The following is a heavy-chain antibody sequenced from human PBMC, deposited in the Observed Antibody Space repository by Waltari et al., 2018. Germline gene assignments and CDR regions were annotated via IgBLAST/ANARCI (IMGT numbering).Heavy chain of an antibody. Sequence: QVXLVESGXGVVQPGRSXRLSCAASGFAFSSLAMHWVRQAPGKGLEWXAVIXSDGSYXYYADSVKGRFTVSRDNSKTALFVQMXXLRAEDTAXYXCAXALGSGSFLIDXWGQGTXVTVSS. V-gene: IGHV3-33*01. CDR1: GFAFSSLA. D-gene: IGHD3-10*01. CDR2: IXSDGSYX. J-gene: IGHJ4*02. CDR3: AXALGSGSFLIDX.